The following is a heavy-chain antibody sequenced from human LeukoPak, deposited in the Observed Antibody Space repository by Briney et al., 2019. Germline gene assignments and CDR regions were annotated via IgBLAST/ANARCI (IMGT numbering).Heavy chain of an antibody. CDR3: ARYSSSWHCYFDY. D-gene: IGHD6-13*01. CDR1: GFTFSSYD. V-gene: IGHV3-48*03. J-gene: IGHJ4*02. Sequence: PGGSLRLSCAASGFTFSSYDMNWVRQAPGKGLEWVSYISSSGDTIYYTDSVKGRFTISRDNAQNSLYLQMNSLRAEDTAVYYCARYSSSWHCYFDYWGQGTLVTVSS. CDR2: ISSSGDTI.